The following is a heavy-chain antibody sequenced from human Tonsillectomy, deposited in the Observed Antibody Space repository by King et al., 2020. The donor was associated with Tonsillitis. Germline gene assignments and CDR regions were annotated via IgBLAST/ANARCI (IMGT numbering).Heavy chain of an antibody. Sequence: VQLQQWGAGLLKPSETLSLTCAVYGGSFGGHFWTWIRQPPGKGLEWIGEIDHKGDADYNPSLKSRVIISRDTSRNQFSLELSSVTAADTAVYYCARDEGFLFIDSWGQGTAVTVSS. J-gene: IGHJ4*02. CDR3: ARDEGFLFIDS. V-gene: IGHV4-34*01. CDR1: GGSFGGHF. CDR2: IDHKGDA. D-gene: IGHD3-16*02.